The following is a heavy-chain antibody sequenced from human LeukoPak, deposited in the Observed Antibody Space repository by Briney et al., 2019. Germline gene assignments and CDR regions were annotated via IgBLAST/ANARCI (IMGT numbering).Heavy chain of an antibody. CDR1: GGTFNTYK. D-gene: IGHD2-2*02. Sequence: ASVKVSCKASGGTFNTYKINWVRQAPGQGLEWMGDIIPIFGTTTYSQKFQGRVTITTDASTSTAYMELTSLTCEDTAVYYCARGDCSSPACYTENNWFDPWGQGTLVTVSS. CDR2: IIPIFGTT. J-gene: IGHJ5*02. CDR3: ARGDCSSPACYTENNWFDP. V-gene: IGHV1-69*05.